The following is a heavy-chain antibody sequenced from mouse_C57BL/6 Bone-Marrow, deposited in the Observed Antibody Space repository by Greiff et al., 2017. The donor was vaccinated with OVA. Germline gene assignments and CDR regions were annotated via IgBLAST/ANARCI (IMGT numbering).Heavy chain of an antibody. CDR1: GFTFSSYA. D-gene: IGHD4-1*01. V-gene: IGHV5-4*01. Sequence: EVQLVESGGGLVKPGGSLKLSCAASGFTFSSYAMSWVRQTPEKRLEWVATISDGGSYTYYPDNVKGRFTISRDNAKNNLYLQMSHLKSEDTAMYYCARRELGPDYWGQGTTLTVSS. CDR3: ARRELGPDY. CDR2: ISDGGSYT. J-gene: IGHJ2*01.